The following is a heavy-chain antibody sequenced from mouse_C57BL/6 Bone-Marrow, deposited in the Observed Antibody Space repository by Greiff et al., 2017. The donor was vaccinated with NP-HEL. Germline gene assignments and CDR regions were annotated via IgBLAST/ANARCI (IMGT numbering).Heavy chain of an antibody. J-gene: IGHJ2*01. CDR1: GYTFTDYE. CDR3: TRRSPLLLRSLYFDY. Sequence: QVQLKESGAELVRPGASVTLSCKASGYTFTDYEMHWVKQTPVHGLEWIGAIDPETGGTAYNQKFKGKAILTADKSSSTAYMELRSLTSEDSAVYYCTRRSPLLLRSLYFDYWGQGTTLTVSS. CDR2: IDPETGGT. V-gene: IGHV1-15*01. D-gene: IGHD1-1*01.